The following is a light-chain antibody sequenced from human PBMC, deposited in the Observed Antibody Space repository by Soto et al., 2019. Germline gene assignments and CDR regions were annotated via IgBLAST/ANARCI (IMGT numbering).Light chain of an antibody. CDR1: SSNIGTST. J-gene: IGLJ3*02. Sequence: QSVLTQPPSASGTPGQRVTISCSGSSSNIGTSTVNWYQQLPGTAPKLLIYNNNQRPSGGPDRFSVSRSGTSASLAISGLQSEDEADYYCAAWDDSLNGWVFGGGTKLTVL. CDR2: NNN. CDR3: AAWDDSLNGWV. V-gene: IGLV1-44*01.